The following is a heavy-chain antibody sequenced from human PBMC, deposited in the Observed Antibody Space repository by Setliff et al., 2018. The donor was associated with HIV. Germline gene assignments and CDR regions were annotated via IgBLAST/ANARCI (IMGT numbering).Heavy chain of an antibody. J-gene: IGHJ4*02. CDR1: GFTLSDHW. D-gene: IGHD1-26*01. CDR2: TNNDGSIT. CDR3: AKDWDPSVLPEGSFDY. V-gene: IGHV3-74*01. Sequence: GGSLRLSCAASGFTLSDHWMHWVRQVPGKGLVWVSRTNNDGSITNYADFVKGRFTMSRDSAKNTLYLQMNSLRDEDTAVYYCAKDWDPSVLPEGSFDYWGQGTLVTAPQ.